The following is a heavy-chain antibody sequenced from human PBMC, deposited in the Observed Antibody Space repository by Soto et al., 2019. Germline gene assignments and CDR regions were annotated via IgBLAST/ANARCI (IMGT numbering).Heavy chain of an antibody. CDR2: IYYSGST. V-gene: IGHV4-31*03. Sequence: QVQLQESGPGLMKPSQTLSLTCTVSGGSISSGGYYWSWIRQHPGKGLEWIGYIYYSGSTYYNPSLKSRVTRSVDASKNQFALKLSSVTAADTAVYYCAGGGIAAAAPPDYWGQGTLVTVSS. CDR3: AGGGIAAAAPPDY. J-gene: IGHJ4*02. D-gene: IGHD6-13*01. CDR1: GGSISSGGYY.